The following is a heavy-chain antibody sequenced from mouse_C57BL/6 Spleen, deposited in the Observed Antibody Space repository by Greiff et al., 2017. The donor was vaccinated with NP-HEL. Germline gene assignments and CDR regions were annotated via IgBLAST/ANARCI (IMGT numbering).Heavy chain of an antibody. J-gene: IGHJ4*01. V-gene: IGHV7-3*01. Sequence: EVQGVESGGGLVQPGGSLSLSCAASGFTFTDYYMRWVRQPPGKALEWLGFIRNKANGYTTEYSASVKGRFTISRDNSQSILYLQMNALRAEDSATYYCARYYGSSYDAMDYWGQGTSVTVSS. CDR3: ARYYGSSYDAMDY. CDR2: IRNKANGYTT. D-gene: IGHD1-1*01. CDR1: GFTFTDYY.